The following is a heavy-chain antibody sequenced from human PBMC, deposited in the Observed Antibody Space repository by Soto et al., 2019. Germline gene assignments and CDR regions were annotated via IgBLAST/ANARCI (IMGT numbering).Heavy chain of an antibody. V-gene: IGHV3-23*01. Sequence: GGSLRLSCAASGFTFSSYAMSWVRQAPGKGLEWVSAISGSGGSTYYADSVKGRFTISRDNSKNTLYLQMNSLRAEDTAVYYCAKVVEREGAAGGVVAAPPDAFDIWGQGTMVTV. CDR2: ISGSGGST. D-gene: IGHD2-15*01. CDR1: GFTFSSYA. CDR3: AKVVEREGAAGGVVAAPPDAFDI. J-gene: IGHJ3*02.